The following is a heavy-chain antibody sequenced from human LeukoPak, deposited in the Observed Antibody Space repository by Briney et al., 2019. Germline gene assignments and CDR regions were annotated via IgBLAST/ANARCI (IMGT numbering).Heavy chain of an antibody. CDR2: IRWNSGSI. CDR3: AKDGYSSGWYGPTVGDYYYYMDV. J-gene: IGHJ6*03. D-gene: IGHD6-19*01. V-gene: IGHV3-9*01. CDR1: GFTFADYA. Sequence: QSGGSLRLSCAASGFTFADYAMHWVRHALGKGLEWVSGIRWNSGSIGYADSVKGRFTISRDNAKNSLYLQMNSLRAEDTALYYCAKDGYSSGWYGPTVGDYYYYMDVWGKGTTVTISS.